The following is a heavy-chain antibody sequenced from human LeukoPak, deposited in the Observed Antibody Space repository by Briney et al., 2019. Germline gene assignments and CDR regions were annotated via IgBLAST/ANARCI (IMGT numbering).Heavy chain of an antibody. J-gene: IGHJ4*02. Sequence: SETLSLTCTVSGGSISTYYWSWIRQPPGKGLEWIGHIYFRGSTNYSPSLESRVTISVDTSKNQFSLNLSSVTAADTAVYYCARHNADYDILTGYSHFHYYFDYWGQGTLVTVSS. CDR3: ARHNADYDILTGYSHFHYYFDY. CDR2: IYFRGST. V-gene: IGHV4-59*08. CDR1: GGSISTYY. D-gene: IGHD3-9*01.